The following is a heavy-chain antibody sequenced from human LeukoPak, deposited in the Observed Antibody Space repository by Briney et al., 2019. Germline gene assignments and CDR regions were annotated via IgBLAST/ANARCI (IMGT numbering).Heavy chain of an antibody. CDR1: GFTFSSYW. J-gene: IGHJ4*02. CDR3: ARALDSSSYYSDFDY. CDR2: INSDGSST. V-gene: IGHV3-74*01. Sequence: GGSLRLSCAASGFTFSSYWMHWVRQAPGKGLVWVSRINSDGSSTSYADSVKGRFTISRDNAKNTLYLQMNSLRAEDTAVYYCARALDSSSYYSDFDYWGQGTLVTVSS. D-gene: IGHD3-22*01.